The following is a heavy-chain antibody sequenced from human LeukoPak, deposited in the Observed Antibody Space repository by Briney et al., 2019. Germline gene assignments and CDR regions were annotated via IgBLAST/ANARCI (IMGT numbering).Heavy chain of an antibody. J-gene: IGHJ4*02. CDR1: GGTFSSYA. CDR3: ARDLTPYYDYVWGSWYFDY. CDR2: IIPIFGTA. D-gene: IGHD3-16*01. V-gene: IGHV1-69*13. Sequence: ASVKVSCKASGGTFSSYAISWVRQAPGQGLEWMGGIIPIFGTANYAQKFQGRVTITADESTSTAYMELSSLRSEDTAVYYCARDLTPYYDYVWGSWYFDYWGQGTLVTVSS.